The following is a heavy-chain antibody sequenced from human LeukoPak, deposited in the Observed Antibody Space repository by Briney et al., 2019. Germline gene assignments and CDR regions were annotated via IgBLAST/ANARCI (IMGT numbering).Heavy chain of an antibody. Sequence: SETLSLTCTVSGGSISSYYWSWIRQPPGKGLEWIGYIYYSGSTNYNPSLKSRVTISVDTSKNQFSLKLSSVTAADTAVYYCARVRVVKYSSSWYIDYWGQGTLVTVSS. CDR3: ARVRVVKYSSSWYIDY. CDR2: IYYSGST. D-gene: IGHD6-13*01. CDR1: GGSISSYY. V-gene: IGHV4-59*01. J-gene: IGHJ4*02.